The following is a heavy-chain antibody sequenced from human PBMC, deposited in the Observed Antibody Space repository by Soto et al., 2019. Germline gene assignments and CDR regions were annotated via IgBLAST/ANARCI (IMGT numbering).Heavy chain of an antibody. D-gene: IGHD3-10*01. CDR3: ARAPRGNYGYPSYFDY. J-gene: IGHJ4*02. Sequence: PSETLSLTCTVSDGSISSYYWGWIRQPPGKGLEWIGYIYYSGSTNYNPSLKSRVTISVDTSKNQFSLKLSSVTAADTAVYYCARAPRGNYGYPSYFDYWGQGTLVTVSS. V-gene: IGHV4-59*01. CDR1: DGSISSYY. CDR2: IYYSGST.